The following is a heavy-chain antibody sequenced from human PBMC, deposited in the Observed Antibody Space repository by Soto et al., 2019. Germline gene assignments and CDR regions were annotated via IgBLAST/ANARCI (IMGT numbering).Heavy chain of an antibody. D-gene: IGHD2-2*01. CDR1: GFTFSSYG. J-gene: IGHJ6*02. CDR3: AKYHETLYYYYGMDV. V-gene: IGHV3-30*18. CDR2: ISYDGSNK. Sequence: GGSLRLSCAASGFTFSSYGVHWVRQAPGKGLEWVAVISYDGSNKYYADSVKGRFTISRDNSKNTLYLQMNSLRAEDTAVYYCAKYHETLYYYYGMDVWGQGTTVTVSS.